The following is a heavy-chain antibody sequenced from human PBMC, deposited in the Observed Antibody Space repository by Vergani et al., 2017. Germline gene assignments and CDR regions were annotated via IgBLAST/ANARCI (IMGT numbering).Heavy chain of an antibody. J-gene: IGHJ2*01. V-gene: IGHV4-61*02. CDR3: AREGLSSTYYDFWSGYSYWYFDL. CDR1: GGSISSGSYY. CDR2: IYTSGST. D-gene: IGHD3-3*01. Sequence: QVQLQESGPGLVKPSQTLSLTCTVSGGSISSGSYYWSWIRQPAGKGLEWIGRIYTSGSTNYNPSLKSRVTISVDTSKNQFSLKLSPVTAADTAVYYCAREGLSSTYYDFWSGYSYWYFDLWGRGTLVTVSS.